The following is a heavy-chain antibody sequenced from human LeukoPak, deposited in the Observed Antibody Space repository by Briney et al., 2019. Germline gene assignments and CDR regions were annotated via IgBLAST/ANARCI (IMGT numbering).Heavy chain of an antibody. V-gene: IGHV1-2*04. CDR3: ARGWVVPAASTSPDFDY. J-gene: IGHJ4*02. CDR1: GYTFTGYY. D-gene: IGHD2-2*01. CDR2: INPNSGGT. Sequence: ASVKVSCKASGYTFTGYYMHWVRQAPEQGLEWMGWINPNSGGTNYAQKFQGWVTMTRGTSISTAYMELSRLRSDDTAVYYCARGWVVPAASTSPDFDYWGRGTLVTVSS.